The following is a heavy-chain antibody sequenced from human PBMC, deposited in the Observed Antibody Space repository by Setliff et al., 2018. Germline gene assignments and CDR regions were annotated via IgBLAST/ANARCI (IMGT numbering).Heavy chain of an antibody. D-gene: IGHD6-19*01. CDR1: GYTFTSYY. V-gene: IGHV1-46*01. CDR2: INPSGGST. CDR3: ASSESVGAFDI. J-gene: IGHJ3*02. Sequence: ASVKVSCKASGYTFTSYYMHWVRQAPGQGLGWMGIINPSGGSTSYAQKFQGRVTMTRDTSTSTVYMELSSLRSEDTAVYYCASSESVGAFDIWGQGTMVTVSS.